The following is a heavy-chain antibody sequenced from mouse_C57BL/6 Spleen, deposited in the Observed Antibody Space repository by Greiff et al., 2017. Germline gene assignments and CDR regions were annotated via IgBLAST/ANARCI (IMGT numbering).Heavy chain of an antibody. J-gene: IGHJ4*01. Sequence: VQLQQSGAELVKPGASVKLSCTASGFNIKDYYMHWVKQRTEQGLEWIGRIDPEDGENKYAPKFQGKATITADTSSNTAYLQRSSLTSEDTAVYYCASPGNDGYSLYAMDYWGQGTSVTVSS. CDR3: ASPGNDGYSLYAMDY. CDR1: GFNIKDYY. V-gene: IGHV14-2*01. D-gene: IGHD2-3*01. CDR2: IDPEDGEN.